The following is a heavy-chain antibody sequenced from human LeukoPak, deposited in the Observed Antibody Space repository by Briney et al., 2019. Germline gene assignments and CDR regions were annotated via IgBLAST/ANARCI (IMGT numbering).Heavy chain of an antibody. Sequence: SGTLSLTCAVSGGPISSTNWWSWVRQPPGKGLEWIGEIYHSGSTNYNPSLRSRITISVDKSKDQFSLRLSSVTAADTAVYYCARHGGTSRSPIDYWGQGILVTVSS. CDR2: IYHSGST. CDR1: GGPISSTNW. V-gene: IGHV4-4*02. CDR3: ARHGGTSRSPIDY. J-gene: IGHJ4*02. D-gene: IGHD1-1*01.